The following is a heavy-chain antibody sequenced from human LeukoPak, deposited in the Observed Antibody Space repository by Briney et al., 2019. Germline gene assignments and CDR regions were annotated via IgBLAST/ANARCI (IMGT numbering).Heavy chain of an antibody. CDR2: IYYSGST. D-gene: IGHD2-15*01. CDR3: ARGPSGGANNWFDP. Sequence: SETLSLTCTVSGDSISGDHWSWIRQPPGKGLEWIGYIYYSGSTNYNPSLKSRVTISLDMSKNQFSLRLTSVTAADTAVYYCARGPSGGANNWFDPWGQGILVTVSS. V-gene: IGHV4-59*01. J-gene: IGHJ5*02. CDR1: GDSISGDH.